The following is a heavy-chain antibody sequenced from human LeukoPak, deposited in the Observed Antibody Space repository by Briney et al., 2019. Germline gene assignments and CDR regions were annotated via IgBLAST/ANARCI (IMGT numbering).Heavy chain of an antibody. Sequence: PSETLSLTCTVSGGSINSGAYYWSWIHQNPGTGLEWIGCIYYSGSTNYNPTLMTRVTISVDTSKNQFSLKLTSVTAADKAVYYCARGSSEGWEYYDSSGYYYGSPNFDYWGQGALVTVSS. CDR1: GGSINSGAYY. J-gene: IGHJ4*02. V-gene: IGHV4-31*03. CDR2: IYYSGST. CDR3: ARGSSEGWEYYDSSGYYYGSPNFDY. D-gene: IGHD3-22*01.